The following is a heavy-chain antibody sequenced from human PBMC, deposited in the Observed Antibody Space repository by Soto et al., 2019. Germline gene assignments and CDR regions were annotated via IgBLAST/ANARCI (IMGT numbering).Heavy chain of an antibody. D-gene: IGHD3-22*01. J-gene: IGHJ6*02. CDR1: GYSFTSYW. Sequence: GESLKISCKGSGYSFTSYWIGWVRQMPGKGLEWMGIIYPGDSDTSYSPSFQGQVTISADKSISTAYLQWSSLKASDTAMSYCARHKLRYFDSSGHVYYYYGMDVWGQGTPVTVSS. CDR2: IYPGDSDT. CDR3: ARHKLRYFDSSGHVYYYYGMDV. V-gene: IGHV5-51*01.